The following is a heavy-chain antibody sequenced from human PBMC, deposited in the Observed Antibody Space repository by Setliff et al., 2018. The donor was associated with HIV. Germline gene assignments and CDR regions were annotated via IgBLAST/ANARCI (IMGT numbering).Heavy chain of an antibody. V-gene: IGHV4-39*01. CDR1: GGSISNDDDY. CDR2: IHQSGTA. J-gene: IGHJ4*01. D-gene: IGHD1-26*01. Sequence: PSETLSLTCAVSGGSISNDDDYWGWIRQPPGKGLEWIAIIHQSGTAHKRPSLKSRVTISIDTSENLFSLKLSGVTAADTAIYYCARQVGEGKWYLDSWGHGTLVTVSS. CDR3: ARQVGEGKWYLDS.